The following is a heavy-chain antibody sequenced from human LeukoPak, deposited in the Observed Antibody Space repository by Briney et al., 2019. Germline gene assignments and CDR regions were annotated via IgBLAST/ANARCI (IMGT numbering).Heavy chain of an antibody. J-gene: IGHJ6*02. CDR2: INSDGSST. CDR1: GFTFSSYW. CDR3: ARDPRYYDFWSATYYYYGMDV. V-gene: IGHV3-74*01. Sequence: GGSLRLSCAASGFTFSSYWMHWVRQAPGKGLVWVSRINSDGSSTSYADSVEGRFTISRDNAKNTLYLQMNSLRAEDTAVYYCARDPRYYDFWSATYYYYGMDVWGQGTTVTVSS. D-gene: IGHD3-3*01.